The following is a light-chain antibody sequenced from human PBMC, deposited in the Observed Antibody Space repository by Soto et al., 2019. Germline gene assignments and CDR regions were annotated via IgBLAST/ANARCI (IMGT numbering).Light chain of an antibody. Sequence: EVVMRQSPATLSVSPGGGATLSCRASQGIGDTLAWYQHKPGQTPRILIYDTSTRDTGVPTRFSGSRSGAECTLTINRLQSGDFETYYCQHYNTYPWTFGHGTKVDIK. V-gene: IGKV3-15*01. CDR2: DTS. CDR3: QHYNTYPWT. J-gene: IGKJ1*01. CDR1: QGIGDT.